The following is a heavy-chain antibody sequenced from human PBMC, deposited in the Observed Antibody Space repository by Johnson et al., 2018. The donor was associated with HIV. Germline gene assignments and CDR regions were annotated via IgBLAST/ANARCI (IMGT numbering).Heavy chain of an antibody. CDR1: GFTVSSNY. CDR2: IYSGGST. V-gene: IGHV3-66*01. CDR3: ARGDDSSAWGAFDI. Sequence: VQLVESGGGFVQPGGSLRLSCAASGFTVSSNYMSWVRQAPGKGLEWVSVIYSGGSTYYADSVKGRFTISRDNSKNTLYLQMNSLRAEDTAVYYCARGDDSSAWGAFDIWGQGTMVTVSS. D-gene: IGHD3-22*01. J-gene: IGHJ3*02.